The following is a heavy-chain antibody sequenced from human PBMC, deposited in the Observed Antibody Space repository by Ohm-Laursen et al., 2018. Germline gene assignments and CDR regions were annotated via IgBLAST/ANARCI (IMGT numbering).Heavy chain of an antibody. CDR2: MNPNSGNT. Sequence: ASVKVSCKASGYTFTSYDINWVRQATGQGLEWMGWMNPNSGNTAYAQKFQGRVTMTRNTSISTAYMELSSLRSEDTAVYYCARRGGSGWYAPYDYWGQGTLVTVSS. CDR1: GYTFTSYD. CDR3: ARRGGSGWYAPYDY. J-gene: IGHJ4*02. V-gene: IGHV1-8*01. D-gene: IGHD6-19*01.